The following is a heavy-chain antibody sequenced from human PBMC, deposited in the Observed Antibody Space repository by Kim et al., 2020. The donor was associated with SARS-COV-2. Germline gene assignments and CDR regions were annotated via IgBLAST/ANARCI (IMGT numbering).Heavy chain of an antibody. V-gene: IGHV4-34*01. D-gene: IGHD3-9*01. Sequence: NPSLKSRVTISVDTSKNQFSLKLSSVTAADTAVYYCARNILTGYRYGMDVWGQGTTVTVSS. J-gene: IGHJ6*02. CDR3: ARNILTGYRYGMDV.